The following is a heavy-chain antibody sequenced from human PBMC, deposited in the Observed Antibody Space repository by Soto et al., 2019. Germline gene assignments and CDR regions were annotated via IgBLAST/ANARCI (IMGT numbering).Heavy chain of an antibody. J-gene: IGHJ6*02. V-gene: IGHV1-69*13. Sequence: SVKVSCKASGGTFSSYAISWVRQAPGQGLEWMGGIIPIFGTANYAQKFQGRVTITADESTSTAYMELSSLRSEDTPVYYCASGGVDYYYYYGMDVWGQGTTVTVSS. CDR1: GGTFSSYA. CDR2: IIPIFGTA. D-gene: IGHD2-15*01. CDR3: ASGGVDYYYYYGMDV.